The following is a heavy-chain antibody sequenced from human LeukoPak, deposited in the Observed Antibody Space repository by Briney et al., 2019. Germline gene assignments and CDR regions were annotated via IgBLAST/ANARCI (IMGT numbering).Heavy chain of an antibody. CDR3: ARGGDWETHFDS. Sequence: GGSLRLFCAASGFTFSSYTMNWGRQAPGKGLEWVSSITRNSGYIYYADSVKGRFTISRDNAKNSLYLQMNSLKAEDTAVYYCARGGDWETHFDSWGQGNLVTVSS. D-gene: IGHD2-21*02. V-gene: IGHV3-21*01. CDR2: ITRNSGYI. J-gene: IGHJ4*02. CDR1: GFTFSSYT.